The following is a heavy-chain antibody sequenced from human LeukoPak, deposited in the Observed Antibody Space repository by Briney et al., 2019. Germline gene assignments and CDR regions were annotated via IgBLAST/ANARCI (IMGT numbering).Heavy chain of an antibody. CDR1: GYSFTSYW. D-gene: IGHD3-22*01. J-gene: IGHJ3*02. CDR2: IYPGDSDT. Sequence: PGESLKISCKGSGYSFTSYWIGWVRQLPGKGLEWMGIIYPGDSDTRYSPSFQGQVTISADKSISTAYLQWSSLKASDTAMYYCARRQWVYDSSGRGVMFFGVVNDAFDIWGQGTMVTVSS. V-gene: IGHV5-51*01. CDR3: ARRQWVYDSSGRGVMFFGVVNDAFDI.